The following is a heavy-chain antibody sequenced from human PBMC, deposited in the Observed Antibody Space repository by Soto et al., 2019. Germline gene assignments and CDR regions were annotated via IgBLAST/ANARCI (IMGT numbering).Heavy chain of an antibody. Sequence: QVQLVQSGAEVKKPGASVKVSCKASGYTFTSYYMHWVRQAPGQGLEWMGIINPSGGSTSYAQKFQGRVTMTRDTSTSTVYMELSSLRSEATAVYYCASATMVRGVITPGEDYWGQGTLVTVSS. D-gene: IGHD3-10*01. CDR2: INPSGGST. V-gene: IGHV1-46*03. CDR1: GYTFTSYY. CDR3: ASATMVRGVITPGEDY. J-gene: IGHJ4*02.